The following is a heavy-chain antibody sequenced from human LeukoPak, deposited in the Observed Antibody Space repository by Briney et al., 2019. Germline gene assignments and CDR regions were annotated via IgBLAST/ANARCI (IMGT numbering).Heavy chain of an antibody. CDR2: IIPIFGTA. V-gene: IGHV1-69*13. J-gene: IGHJ4*02. D-gene: IGHD2-8*01. Sequence: ASVKVSCKASGGTFSSYAISWVRQAPGQGLEWMGGIIPIFGTANYAQKFQGRVTITADESTSTAYMELSSLRSEDTAVYYCARVAYCTYGVCYNYDYWGQGTLVTVSS. CDR3: ARVAYCTYGVCYNYDY. CDR1: GGTFSSYA.